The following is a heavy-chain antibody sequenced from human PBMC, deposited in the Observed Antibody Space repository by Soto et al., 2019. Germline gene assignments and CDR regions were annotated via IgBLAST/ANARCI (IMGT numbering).Heavy chain of an antibody. Sequence: EVQLVESGGDLVKPGGSLRLSCAASGFTFSNAWINWVRQAPGKGLEWVGRIKSKTDGGTTDFAEPVKGRFAISRDDSNNMVYLQMSSLKIEDTAVYYCTTDSDSTIIIVRFDYWGHGTLVTVSS. V-gene: IGHV3-15*07. J-gene: IGHJ4*01. CDR2: IKSKTDGGTT. CDR3: TTDSDSTIIIVRFDY. CDR1: GFTFSNAW. D-gene: IGHD3-22*01.